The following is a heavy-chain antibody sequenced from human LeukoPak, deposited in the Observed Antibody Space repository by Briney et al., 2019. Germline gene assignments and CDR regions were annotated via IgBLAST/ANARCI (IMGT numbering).Heavy chain of an antibody. V-gene: IGHV4-34*01. CDR2: INHSGST. CDR1: GGSFSGYY. D-gene: IGHD3-9*01. CDR3: ARAYFDWLSH. Sequence: SETLSLTCAVYGGSFSGYYWSWIRQPPGKWLEWIGEINHSGSTNYNPSLKSRVTISVDTSKNQFSLKLSSVTAADTAVYYCARAYFDWLSHWGQGTLVTVSS. J-gene: IGHJ4*02.